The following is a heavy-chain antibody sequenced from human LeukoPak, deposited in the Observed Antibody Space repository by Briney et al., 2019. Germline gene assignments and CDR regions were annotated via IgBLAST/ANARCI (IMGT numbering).Heavy chain of an antibody. V-gene: IGHV4-39*01. Sequence: PSETLSLTCTVSGGSISSSSYYWGWIRQPPGKGLEWIGSIYYSGSTYYNPSLKSRVTISVDTSKNQFSLKLSSVTAADTAVYYCASELDCSGGSCYFLNWFDPWGQGTLVTVSS. J-gene: IGHJ5*02. CDR1: GGSISSSSYY. CDR3: ASELDCSGGSCYFLNWFDP. D-gene: IGHD2-15*01. CDR2: IYYSGST.